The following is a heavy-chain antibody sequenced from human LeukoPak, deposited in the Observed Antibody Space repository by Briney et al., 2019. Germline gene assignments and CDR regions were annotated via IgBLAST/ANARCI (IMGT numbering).Heavy chain of an antibody. Sequence: PGRSLRLSCAASGFTFSSYGMHWVRQAPGKGLEWVAVIWYDGSNKYYADSVKGRFTISRDNSKNTLYLQMNSLRAEDTAVYYCARAHYYDSSGSFDYRGQGTLVTVSS. CDR1: GFTFSSYG. V-gene: IGHV3-33*01. CDR2: IWYDGSNK. J-gene: IGHJ4*02. D-gene: IGHD3-22*01. CDR3: ARAHYYDSSGSFDY.